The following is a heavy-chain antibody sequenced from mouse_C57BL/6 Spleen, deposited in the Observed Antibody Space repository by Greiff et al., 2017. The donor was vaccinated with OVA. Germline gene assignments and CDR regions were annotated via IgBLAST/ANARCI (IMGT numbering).Heavy chain of an antibody. CDR2: IRNKANGFTT. V-gene: IGHV7-3*01. D-gene: IGHD4-1*01. CDR3: ARYMGRYFDV. CDR1: GFTFTDYY. Sequence: EVQLVESGGGLVQPGGSLSLSCAASGFTFTDYYMSWFRQPPGKALEWLGFIRNKANGFTTEYSASVKGRFTISRDNSQSSLYLQMNALRAEDGATYYYARYMGRYFDVWGTGTTVTVSS. J-gene: IGHJ1*03.